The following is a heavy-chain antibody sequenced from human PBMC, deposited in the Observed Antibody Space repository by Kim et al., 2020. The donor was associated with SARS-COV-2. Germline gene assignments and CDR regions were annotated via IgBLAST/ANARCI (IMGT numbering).Heavy chain of an antibody. D-gene: IGHD2-15*01. CDR2: IYYSGST. CDR1: GGSISSYY. Sequence: SETLSLTCTVSGGSISSYYWSWIRQPPGKGLEWIGYIYYSGSTNYNPSLKSRVTISVDTSKNQFSLKLSSVTAADTAVYYCARAVHPVGYFDYWGQGTLVTVSS. V-gene: IGHV4-59*01. J-gene: IGHJ4*02. CDR3: ARAVHPVGYFDY.